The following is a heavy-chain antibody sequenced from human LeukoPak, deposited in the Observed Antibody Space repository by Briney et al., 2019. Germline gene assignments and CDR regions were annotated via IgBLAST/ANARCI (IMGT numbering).Heavy chain of an antibody. J-gene: IGHJ3*02. V-gene: IGHV4-61*02. D-gene: IGHD2-21*01. CDR1: GGSISSGSYY. CDR2: IYTSGNT. CDR3: ARGDVPWRMAFDI. Sequence: SETLSLTCTVSGGSISSGSYYWSWIRQPAGKGLEWIGRIYTSGNTNYNPSLKSRVIISVDTSKNQFSLKLSSVTAADTAVYYCARGDVPWRMAFDIWGQGTMVTVSS.